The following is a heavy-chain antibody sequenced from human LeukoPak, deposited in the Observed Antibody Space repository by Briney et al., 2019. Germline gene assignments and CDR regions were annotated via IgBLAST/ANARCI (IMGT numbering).Heavy chain of an antibody. CDR2: IYSGGST. D-gene: IGHD6-6*01. CDR1: GFTISSNY. CDR3: AREGRSIAARDFDY. V-gene: IGHV3-66*01. J-gene: IGHJ4*02. Sequence: GGSLRLSCAASGFTISSNYMSWVRQAPGKGLEWVSIIYSGGSTYYADSVKGRFTISRDNSKNTLYLQMNSLRAEDTAVYYCAREGRSIAARDFDYWGQGTLVTVSS.